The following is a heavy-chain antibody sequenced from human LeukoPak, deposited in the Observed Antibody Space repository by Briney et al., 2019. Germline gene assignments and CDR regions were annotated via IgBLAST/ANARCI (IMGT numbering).Heavy chain of an antibody. V-gene: IGHV3-48*01. D-gene: IGHD2-2*01. Sequence: SGGSLRLSCAASGFTFTSHSMNWVRQAPGKGLEWVSYVSPNGYTKHYADAVKGRFTISRDNAKDSLYLQMNSLRAEDTAVYYCARGVPAAISDWYFDLWGRGTLVTVSS. CDR2: VSPNGYTK. CDR1: GFTFTSHS. CDR3: ARGVPAAISDWYFDL. J-gene: IGHJ2*01.